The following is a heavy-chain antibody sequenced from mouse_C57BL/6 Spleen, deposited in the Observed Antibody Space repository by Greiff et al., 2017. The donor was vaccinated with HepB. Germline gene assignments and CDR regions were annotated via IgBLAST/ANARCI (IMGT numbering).Heavy chain of an antibody. J-gene: IGHJ4*01. CDR1: GFTFSDYG. D-gene: IGHD2-4*01. CDR3: ARRSYYDYDAYDAMDY. CDR2: ISSGSSTI. V-gene: IGHV5-17*01. Sequence: EVQGVESGGGLVKPGGSLKLSCAASGFTFSDYGMHWVRQAPEKGLEWVAYISSGSSTIYYADTVKGRFTISRDNAKNTLFLQMTSLRSEDTAMYYCARRSYYDYDAYDAMDYWGQGTSVTVSS.